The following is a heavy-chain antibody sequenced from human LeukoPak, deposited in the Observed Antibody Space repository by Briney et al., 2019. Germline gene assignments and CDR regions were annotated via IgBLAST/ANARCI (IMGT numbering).Heavy chain of an antibody. CDR2: IQDTGIT. CDR3: AGRGHRYIED. D-gene: IGHD5-18*01. J-gene: IGHJ1*01. Sequence: SETLSLICNVSGYSFSNRYWNWIRQSPGKGLEWIGFIQDTGITDYNPSLKSRLLMSLDTSKNQFSLNLRSVTAADTAVYYCAGRGHRYIEDWGQGILVTISS. V-gene: IGHV4-4*09. CDR1: GYSFSNRY.